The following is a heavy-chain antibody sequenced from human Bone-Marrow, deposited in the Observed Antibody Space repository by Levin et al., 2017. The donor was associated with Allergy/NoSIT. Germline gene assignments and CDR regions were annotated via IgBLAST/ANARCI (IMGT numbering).Heavy chain of an antibody. CDR2: IYYNGRT. CDR1: GTSIRGDNYY. J-gene: IGHJ4*02. CDR3: ARHPPSYFYYDNSAYSWEDF. D-gene: IGHD3-22*01. V-gene: IGHV4-39*01. Sequence: PSETLSLICSVSGTSIRGDNYYWGWIRQPPGKGLEWIGTIYYNGRTWFNPSLQSRVRMSVDTSRGQFSLKLSSVTAEDTAVYFCARHPPSYFYYDNSAYSWEDFWSQGTLVTVSS.